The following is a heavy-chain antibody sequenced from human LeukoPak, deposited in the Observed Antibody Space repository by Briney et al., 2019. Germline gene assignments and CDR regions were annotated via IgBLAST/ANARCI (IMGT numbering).Heavy chain of an antibody. Sequence: ETSETLSLTCTVSGGSISSYYWSWIRQPPGKGLEWIGYIYSSGSTNYNPSLKIRVTISGETFQKQFPPEVSSVATADPAVYYCARESSGGSFDYWGQGTLVTVSS. V-gene: IGHV4-59*01. CDR1: GGSISSYY. D-gene: IGHD2-15*01. CDR3: ARESSGGSFDY. J-gene: IGHJ4*02. CDR2: IYSSGST.